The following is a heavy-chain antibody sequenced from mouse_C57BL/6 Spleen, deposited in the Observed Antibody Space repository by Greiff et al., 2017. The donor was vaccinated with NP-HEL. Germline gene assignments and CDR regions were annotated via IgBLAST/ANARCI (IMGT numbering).Heavy chain of an antibody. CDR1: GYTFTDYN. D-gene: IGHD1-1*01. Sequence: EVQLKQSGPELVKPGASVKIPCKASGYTFTDYNMDWVKQSHGKSLEWIGDINPNNGGTIYNQKFKGKATLTVDKSSSTAYMELRSLTSEDTAVYYCAREGIYGSSHYFDYWGQGTTLTVSS. CDR2: INPNNGGT. CDR3: AREGIYGSSHYFDY. V-gene: IGHV1-18*01. J-gene: IGHJ2*01.